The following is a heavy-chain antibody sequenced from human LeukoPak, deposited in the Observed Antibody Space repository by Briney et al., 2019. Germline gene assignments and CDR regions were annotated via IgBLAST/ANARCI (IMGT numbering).Heavy chain of an antibody. V-gene: IGHV4-34*01. D-gene: IGHD6-19*01. CDR1: GGSFTGYY. Sequence: SETLSLTCAVYGGSFTGYYWTWIRQPLGKGLEWIGEIDHGGSANYNPSLKSRVTISVDTSKNQFSLKLSSVTAADTAVYYCARVRLLRAVATLAYFDYWGQGTLVTVSS. CDR2: IDHGGSA. J-gene: IGHJ4*02. CDR3: ARVRLLRAVATLAYFDY.